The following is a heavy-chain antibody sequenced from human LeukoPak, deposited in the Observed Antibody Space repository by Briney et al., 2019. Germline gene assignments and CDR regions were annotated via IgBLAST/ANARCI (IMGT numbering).Heavy chain of an antibody. CDR2: IHYSEGT. Sequence: PSETLSLTCSVSGGSISGYYWSCIRQPPGKGPEWIGYIHYSEGTSYNPSLRRRVSMTVDTSKNQFSLYLNSATAADTAVYYCARHYSGSSGDNAFDIWGQGTMVTVSS. V-gene: IGHV4-59*08. CDR1: GGSISGYY. CDR3: ARHYSGSSGDNAFDI. J-gene: IGHJ3*02. D-gene: IGHD3-10*01.